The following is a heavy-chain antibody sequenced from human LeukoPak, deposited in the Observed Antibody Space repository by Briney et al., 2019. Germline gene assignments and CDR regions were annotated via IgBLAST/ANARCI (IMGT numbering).Heavy chain of an antibody. CDR3: HADTAMVPYFDY. Sequence: GGSLRLSSAASGFTSSNSGMSGVRQPPGKGLEWVGRIKSKTDGGTTDYAAPVKGRFTISRDDSKNTLYLQMNSLKTEDTAVYDCHADTAMVPYFDYWGQGTLVTVSS. D-gene: IGHD5-18*01. J-gene: IGHJ4*02. V-gene: IGHV3-15*01. CDR2: IKSKTDGGTT. CDR1: GFTSSNSG.